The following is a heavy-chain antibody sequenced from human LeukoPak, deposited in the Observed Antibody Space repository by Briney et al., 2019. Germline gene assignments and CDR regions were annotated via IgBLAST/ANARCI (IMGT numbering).Heavy chain of an antibody. V-gene: IGHV2-5*01. Sequence: SGPTLVNPTQTLTLTCTFSGFSLSTSGVGVGWIRQPPGKALEWLALIYWNDDKRYSPSLKSRLTITKDTSKNQVVLTMTNMDPVDTATYYCAHSFLSIAARRGANWFDPWGQGTLVTVSS. CDR3: AHSFLSIAARRGANWFDP. CDR1: GFSLSTSGVG. J-gene: IGHJ5*02. CDR2: IYWNDDK. D-gene: IGHD6-6*01.